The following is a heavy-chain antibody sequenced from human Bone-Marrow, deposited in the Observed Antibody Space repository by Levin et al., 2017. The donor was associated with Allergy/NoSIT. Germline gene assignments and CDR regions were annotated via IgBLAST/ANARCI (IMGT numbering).Heavy chain of an antibody. CDR3: ARTVAGATFDF. CDR2: ITPMFGTP. Sequence: ASVKVSCKTTGATGDTFSGSAITWVRQAPGQGLEWMGRITPMFGTPTYAQRLQGRVTISADQSTTTHYMELSSLRSEDTAVYYCARTVAGATFDFRGQGTLVTVSS. CDR1: GDTFSGSA. J-gene: IGHJ4*02. D-gene: IGHD6-19*01. V-gene: IGHV1-69*13.